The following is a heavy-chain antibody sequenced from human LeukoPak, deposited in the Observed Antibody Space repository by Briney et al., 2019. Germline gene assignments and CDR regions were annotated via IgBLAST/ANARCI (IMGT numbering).Heavy chain of an antibody. J-gene: IGHJ5*02. CDR2: IIPIFGTA. CDR1: GGTFSSYA. V-gene: IGHV1-69*05. CDR3: APERYCSGGSCYSGLEGRHGFDP. D-gene: IGHD2-15*01. Sequence: GSSVKVSCKASGGTFSSYAISWVRQAPGQGLEWMGRIIPIFGTANYAQKFQGGVTITTDESTSTAYMELSSLRSEDTAVYYCAPERYCSGGSCYSGLEGRHGFDPWGQGTLVTVSS.